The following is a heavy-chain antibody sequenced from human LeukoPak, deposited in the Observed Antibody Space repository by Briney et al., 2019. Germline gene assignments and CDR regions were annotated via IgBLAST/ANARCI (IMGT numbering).Heavy chain of an antibody. J-gene: IGHJ4*02. D-gene: IGHD6-13*01. CDR2: MNPNSGNT. CDR1: GYTFTSYD. V-gene: IGHV1-8*01. Sequence: PGASVKVSCKASGYTFTSYDINWVRQATGQGLEWMGWMNPNSGNTGYAQKFQGRGTMTRNTSISTAYMELSSLRSEDTAVYYCARGHYRSSRGIAAADYWGQGTLVTVSS. CDR3: ARGHYRSSRGIAAADY.